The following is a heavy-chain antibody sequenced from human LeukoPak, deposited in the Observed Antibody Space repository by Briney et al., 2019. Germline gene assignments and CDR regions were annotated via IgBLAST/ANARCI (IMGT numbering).Heavy chain of an antibody. V-gene: IGHV4-39*01. CDR1: GGSISSSSYY. Sequence: SETLSLTCTVSGGSISSSSYYWGWIRQPPGKGLEWIGSIYYSGSTYYNPSLKSRVTISVDTSKNQFSLKLSSVTAADTAVYYCARTPGYSSSWYDAYYYYMDVWGKGTTVTVSS. CDR2: IYYSGST. D-gene: IGHD6-13*01. CDR3: ARTPGYSSSWYDAYYYYMDV. J-gene: IGHJ6*03.